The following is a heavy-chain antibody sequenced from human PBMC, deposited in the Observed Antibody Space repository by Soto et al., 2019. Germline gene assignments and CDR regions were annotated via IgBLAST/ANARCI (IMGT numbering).Heavy chain of an antibody. Sequence: GGSLRIGCASSGFTLSGYTMNWVRQAPGKGPEWVAVIGNSGDGTHYADSVKGRFTISRDNSKNTLYLQMESLRAEDTAVYYCVKDVWDYWGQGVLVTVSS. CDR2: IGNSGDGT. D-gene: IGHD2-21*01. CDR3: VKDVWDY. J-gene: IGHJ4*02. CDR1: GFTLSGYT. V-gene: IGHV3-23*01.